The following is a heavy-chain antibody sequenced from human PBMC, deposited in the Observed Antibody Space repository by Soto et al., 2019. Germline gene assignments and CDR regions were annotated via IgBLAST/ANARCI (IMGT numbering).Heavy chain of an antibody. CDR2: INLDGSEK. CDR3: ARDGSTSWYSYDYHGMDV. Sequence: EVQLVESGGGLVQPGGSLRLSCAASGFTFRTYWLSWVRQVPGKGLEWVANINLDGSEKNYVDSVKGRFTISRDNARNSWYLQMSSLRAEDTALYYGARDGSTSWYSYDYHGMDVWGQGTTVTVSS. CDR1: GFTFRTYW. V-gene: IGHV3-7*05. J-gene: IGHJ6*02. D-gene: IGHD5-18*01.